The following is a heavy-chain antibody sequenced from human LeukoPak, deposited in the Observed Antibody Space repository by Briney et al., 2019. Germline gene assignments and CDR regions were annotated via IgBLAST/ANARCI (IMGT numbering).Heavy chain of an antibody. V-gene: IGHV4-30-4*07. J-gene: IGHJ6*03. D-gene: IGHD4-23*01. CDR3: ARERGNPNEDYYYYYYMDV. CDR1: GGSISSGGYS. Sequence: SETLSLTCAVSGGSISSGGYSWSWIRQPPGKGLEWNGYIYYSGSTYYNPSLMSRVTISVDTSKNQFSLKLSSVTAADTAVYYCARERGNPNEDYYYYYYMDVWGKGTTVTVSS. CDR2: IYYSGST.